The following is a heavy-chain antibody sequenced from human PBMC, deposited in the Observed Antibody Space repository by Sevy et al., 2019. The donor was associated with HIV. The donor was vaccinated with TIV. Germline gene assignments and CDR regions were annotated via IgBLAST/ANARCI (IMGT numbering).Heavy chain of an antibody. CDR3: ARAVAAAVPDY. D-gene: IGHD6-13*01. J-gene: IGHJ4*02. CDR2: VSDDGSNI. CDR1: GFTFSSYA. V-gene: IGHV3-30-3*01. Sequence: GGSLRLSCAASGFTFSSYAMHWVRQAPGKGLEWVAVVSDDGSNIYYEDSVKGRLTISRDNSKNTLYLQMNSLRAEDTAVYYCARAVAAAVPDYWGQGTLVTVSS.